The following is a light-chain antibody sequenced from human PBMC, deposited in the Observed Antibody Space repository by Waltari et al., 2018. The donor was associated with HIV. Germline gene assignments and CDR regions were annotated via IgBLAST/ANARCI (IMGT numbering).Light chain of an antibody. J-gene: IGLJ3*02. CDR2: EVS. CDR1: SSDVGGSNY. Sequence: QSALTQHPSASGSPGHSVTISCPGTSSDVGGSNYVSLSHHHTRKAPKLMIFEVSKRPSGVPDRFSGSKSGNTASLTVSGLQAEDEADYYCSSFAGTNNLVFGGGTKLTVL. CDR3: SSFAGTNNLV. V-gene: IGLV2-8*01.